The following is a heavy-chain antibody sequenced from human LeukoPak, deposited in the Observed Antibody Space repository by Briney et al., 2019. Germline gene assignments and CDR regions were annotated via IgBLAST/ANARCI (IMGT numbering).Heavy chain of an antibody. CDR1: GFTFSSYA. V-gene: IGHV3-23*01. CDR3: ARGQRAAAGTGYWYFDL. Sequence: GGSLRLSCAASGFTFSSYAMSWVRQAPGKGLEWVSAISGSGGSTYYADSVKGRFTISRDNSKNTLYLQMNSLRAEDTAVYYCARGQRAAAGTGYWYFDLWGRGTLVTVSS. CDR2: ISGSGGST. J-gene: IGHJ2*01. D-gene: IGHD6-13*01.